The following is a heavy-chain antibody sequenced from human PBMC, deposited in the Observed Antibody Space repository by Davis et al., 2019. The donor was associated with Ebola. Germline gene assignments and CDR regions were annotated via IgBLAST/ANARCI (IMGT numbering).Heavy chain of an antibody. D-gene: IGHD4-17*01. CDR2: ISGDGDST. CDR3: ASWFSVTTSGNYYYYYGMDV. J-gene: IGHJ6*02. Sequence: GGSLRLSCAASGFTFDDYAMHWVRQAPGKGLEWVSLISGDGDSTYYADSVKGRFTISRDNAKNSLYLQMNSLRAEDTAVYYCASWFSVTTSGNYYYYYGMDVWGQGTTVTVSS. V-gene: IGHV3-43*02. CDR1: GFTFDDYA.